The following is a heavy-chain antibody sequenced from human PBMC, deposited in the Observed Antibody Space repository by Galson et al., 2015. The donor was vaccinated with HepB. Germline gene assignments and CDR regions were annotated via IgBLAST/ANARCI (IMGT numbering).Heavy chain of an antibody. CDR3: PRMNTVDTAIRFDY. CDR1: GFTFSSYA. D-gene: IGHD5-18*01. Sequence: SLRLSCAASGFTFSSYAMSWVRQAPGKGLEWVSAISGSGGSTYYADSVKGRFTISRDNSKNTLYLQMNSLRAEDTAVYYCPRMNTVDTAIRFDYWGQGTLVTVSS. V-gene: IGHV3-23*01. J-gene: IGHJ4*02. CDR2: ISGSGGST.